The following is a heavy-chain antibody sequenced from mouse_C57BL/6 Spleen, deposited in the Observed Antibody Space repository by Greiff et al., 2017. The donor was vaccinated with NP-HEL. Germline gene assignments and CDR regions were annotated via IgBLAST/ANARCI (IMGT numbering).Heavy chain of an antibody. V-gene: IGHV1-54*01. Sequence: QVQLQQSGAELVRPGTSVKVSCKASGYAFTNYLIEWVKQRPGQGLEWIGVINPGSGGTNYNEKFKGKATLTADKSSSTAYMQLSSLTSEDSAVYFCARRAFDYYGSSYGYFDVWGTGTTVTVSS. D-gene: IGHD1-1*01. J-gene: IGHJ1*03. CDR1: GYAFTNYL. CDR2: INPGSGGT. CDR3: ARRAFDYYGSSYGYFDV.